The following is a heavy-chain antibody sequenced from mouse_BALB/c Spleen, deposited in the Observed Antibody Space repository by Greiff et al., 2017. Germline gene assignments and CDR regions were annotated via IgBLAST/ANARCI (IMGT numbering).Heavy chain of an antibody. CDR1: GFTFTDYY. CDR3: AREGGAFDY. V-gene: IGHV7-3*02. J-gene: IGHJ2*01. Sequence: EVMLVESGGGLVQPGGSLRLSCATSGFTFTDYYMSWVRQPPGKALEWLGFIRNKANGYTTEYSASVKGRFTISRDNSQSILYLQMNTLRAEDSATYYCAREGGAFDYWGQGTTLTVSS. CDR2: IRNKANGYTT. D-gene: IGHD3-1*01.